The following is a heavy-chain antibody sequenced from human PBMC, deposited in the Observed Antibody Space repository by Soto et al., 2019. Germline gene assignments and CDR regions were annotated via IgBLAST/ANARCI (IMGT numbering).Heavy chain of an antibody. D-gene: IGHD3-3*01. J-gene: IGHJ4*02. V-gene: IGHV4-59*08. CDR1: GGSISSYY. Sequence: SETLSLTCTVSGGSISSYYWSWIRQPPGKGLEWIGYIYYSGSTNYNPSLKSRVTISVDTSKNQFSLKLSSVTAADTAVYYCARRANYDFWIPTGYFDYWGQGTLVTVSS. CDR3: ARRANYDFWIPTGYFDY. CDR2: IYYSGST.